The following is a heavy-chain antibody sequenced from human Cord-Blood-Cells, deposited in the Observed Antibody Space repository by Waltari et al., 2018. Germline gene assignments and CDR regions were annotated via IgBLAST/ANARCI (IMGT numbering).Heavy chain of an antibody. CDR3: ARDQDCSSTSCYDY. J-gene: IGHJ4*02. Sequence: EVQLVESGGGLVRPGGSLRLSCAASGFTFSRYSLNWVRQAPGKGLEWVSYISTSSTIYYADSVNGRFTISRDNAKNSLYLQMNSLRDEDTAVYYWARDQDCSSTSCYDYWGQGTLVTVSS. CDR1: GFTFSRYS. D-gene: IGHD2-2*01. V-gene: IGHV3-48*02. CDR2: ISTSSTI.